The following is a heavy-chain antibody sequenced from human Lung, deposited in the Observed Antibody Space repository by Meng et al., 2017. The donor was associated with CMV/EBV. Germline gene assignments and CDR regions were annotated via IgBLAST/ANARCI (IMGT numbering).Heavy chain of an antibody. CDR3: ASLYLAV. D-gene: IGHD2-21*01. J-gene: IGHJ4*02. CDR1: GFSFSNYW. Sequence: ESLKISCAASGFSFSNYWMHWVRQAPGKGLVWVSRINIDGRTTNRADSVKGRFTISRDNAKNTLYLQMNSLRSEDAGVYYCASLYLAVWGQGTLVTVAS. CDR2: INIDGRTT. V-gene: IGHV3-74*01.